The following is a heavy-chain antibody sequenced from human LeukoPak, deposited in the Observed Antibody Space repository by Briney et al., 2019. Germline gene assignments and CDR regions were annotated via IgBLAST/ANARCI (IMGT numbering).Heavy chain of an antibody. CDR3: ARGQIADY. D-gene: IGHD2-21*01. J-gene: IGHJ4*02. CDR1: GFTFSSYA. Sequence: GRSLRLSCAASGFTFSSYAMHWVRQAPGKGLGWVAVISYDGSNKYYADSVKGRFTISRDNSKNTLYLQMNSLRAEDTAVYYCARGQIADYWGQGTLVTVSS. CDR2: ISYDGSNK. V-gene: IGHV3-30-3*01.